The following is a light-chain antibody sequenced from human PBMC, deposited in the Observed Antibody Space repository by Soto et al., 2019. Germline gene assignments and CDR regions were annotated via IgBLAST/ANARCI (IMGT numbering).Light chain of an antibody. CDR2: DTS. CDR1: VIGGKN. CDR3: QVWDSADDHRYV. V-gene: IGLV3-21*02. Sequence: SYELTQPPSVSVAPGQTATITCGGDVIGGKNVHWYQQKPVQAPVLVVYDTSDRPSGIPERFSGSNSGNTATLTISGVEAGDEADYHCQVWDSADDHRYVFGTGTKVTVL. J-gene: IGLJ1*01.